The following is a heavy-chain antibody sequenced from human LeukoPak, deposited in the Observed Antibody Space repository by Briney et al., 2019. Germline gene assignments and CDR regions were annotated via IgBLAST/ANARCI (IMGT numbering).Heavy chain of an antibody. V-gene: IGHV3-23*01. J-gene: IGHJ4*02. CDR2: ISGGATST. Sequence: GGSLRLSCAASGFTFDDYAMHWVRQAPGKGLEWVSGISGGATSTDYADSVRGRFSISRDNFKNTVSLQMSSLRAEDTATYYCAKGTDYYGSGGHFDFWGQGALVTVSS. CDR3: AKGTDYYGSGGHFDF. D-gene: IGHD3-10*01. CDR1: GFTFDDYA.